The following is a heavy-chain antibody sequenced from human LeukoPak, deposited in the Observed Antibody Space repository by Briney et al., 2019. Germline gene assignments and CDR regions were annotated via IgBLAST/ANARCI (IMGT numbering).Heavy chain of an antibody. D-gene: IGHD4-17*01. V-gene: IGHV4-39*01. CDR1: GGSISSSRYY. CDR3: ARHVVRASTVTRDAFDI. J-gene: IGHJ3*02. CDR2: IYYSGST. Sequence: SETLSLTCTVSGGSISSSRYYWGWIRQPPGKGLEWIGSIYYSGSTYYNPSLKSRVTISVDTSKNQFSLKLSSVTAADTAVYYCARHVVRASTVTRDAFDIWGQGTMVTVSS.